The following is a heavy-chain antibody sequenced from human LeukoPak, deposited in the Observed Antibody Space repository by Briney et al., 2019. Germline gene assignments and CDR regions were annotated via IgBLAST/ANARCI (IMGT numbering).Heavy chain of an antibody. CDR2: IYYSGST. CDR1: GGSISSSSYF. Sequence: SETLSLTCTVSGGSISSSSYFWGWIRQPPGKGLEWIGSIYYSGSTYYSPSLKSRVTISVDASKNQFSLKLSSVTAADTAVYYCARRGYSSGWYYFDYWGQGTLVTVSS. CDR3: ARRGYSSGWYYFDY. V-gene: IGHV4-39*01. J-gene: IGHJ4*02. D-gene: IGHD6-19*01.